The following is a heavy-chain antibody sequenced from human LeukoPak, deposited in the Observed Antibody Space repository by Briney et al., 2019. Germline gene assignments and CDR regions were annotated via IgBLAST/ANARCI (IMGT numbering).Heavy chain of an antibody. CDR2: IYTSGSR. CDR1: GGSISSGSYY. Sequence: PSETLSLTCTVSGGSISSGSYYWSWIRQPAGKGLEWIGRIYTSGSRNYNPSLKSRVTISVDTSKNQFSLKLSSVNAADTAVYYCAREGGGDCYDCPFDYWGQGTLVTVSS. J-gene: IGHJ4*02. V-gene: IGHV4-61*02. CDR3: AREGGGDCYDCPFDY. D-gene: IGHD2-21*02.